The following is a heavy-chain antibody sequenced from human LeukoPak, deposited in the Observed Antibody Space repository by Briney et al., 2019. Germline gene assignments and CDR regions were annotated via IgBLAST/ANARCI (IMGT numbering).Heavy chain of an antibody. D-gene: IGHD3-10*01. CDR3: ARGLVRGRFDRDV. Sequence: ASVKVSCKACGYTFTSHDIDWGRQATGQGLEWMGWMNPNSGNTGYAQKFQGRVTMTRDTSISTVYMELSSLTSEDTAVYYCARGLVRGRFDRDVWGQGTTVTVSS. CDR1: GYTFTSHD. V-gene: IGHV1-8*01. J-gene: IGHJ6*02. CDR2: MNPNSGNT.